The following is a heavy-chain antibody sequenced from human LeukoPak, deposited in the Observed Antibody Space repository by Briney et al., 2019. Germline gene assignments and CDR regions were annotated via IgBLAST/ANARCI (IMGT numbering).Heavy chain of an antibody. Sequence: PSETLSLTCAVYGGSFSGYYWSWIRQPPGKGLEWIGEINHSGSTNYNPSLKSRVTISVDTSKNQFSLKLSSVTAADTAVYYCARHGGGSRKGAAGYYYYMDVWGKGTTVTVSS. CDR3: ARHGGGSRKGAAGYYYYMDV. D-gene: IGHD1-26*01. CDR1: GGSFSGYY. V-gene: IGHV4-34*01. CDR2: INHSGST. J-gene: IGHJ6*03.